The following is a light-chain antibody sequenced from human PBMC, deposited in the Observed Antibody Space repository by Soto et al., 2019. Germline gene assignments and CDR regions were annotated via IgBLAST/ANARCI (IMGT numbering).Light chain of an antibody. J-gene: IGLJ1*01. CDR2: EVS. CDR3: NSFAGSNNYV. Sequence: QSALTQPPSASGSLGPSVTITCTGTSSDVGCYSAVAWYQQHPGKAPKLMIYEVSRRPYGVPDRFSGSKSGNTAYLTVSGLQAEDEADYYCNSFAGSNNYVFGTGTQVTVL. V-gene: IGLV2-8*01. CDR1: SSDVGCYSA.